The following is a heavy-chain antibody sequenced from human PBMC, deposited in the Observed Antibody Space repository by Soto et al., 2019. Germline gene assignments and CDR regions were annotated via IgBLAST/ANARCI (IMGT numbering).Heavy chain of an antibody. CDR1: GYTFTSYY. CDR2: INLSGGST. D-gene: IGHD2-15*01. CDR3: ARSEPIVVVVAASDWFDP. J-gene: IGHJ5*02. V-gene: IGHV1-46*01. Sequence: ASVKVSCKASGYTFTSYYMHWVRQAPGQGLEWMGIINLSGGSTSYAQKFQGRVTMTRDTSTSTAYMELSSLRSEDTAVYYCARSEPIVVVVAASDWFDPWGQGTLVTSPQ.